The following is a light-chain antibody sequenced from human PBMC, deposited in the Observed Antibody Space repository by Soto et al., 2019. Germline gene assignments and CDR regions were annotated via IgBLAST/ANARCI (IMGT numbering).Light chain of an antibody. CDR3: AAWDGSLHGVV. CDR2: NNN. J-gene: IGLJ3*02. Sequence: QPVLTQPPSASGTPGQRVTISCSGSSSNIGSNTVNWYQQLPGTAPKLLIYNNNQRPSGVPDRFSGSKSGTSASLAISGLQSEDEADYYCAAWDGSLHGVVFGGGTQLTVL. V-gene: IGLV1-44*01. CDR1: SSNIGSNT.